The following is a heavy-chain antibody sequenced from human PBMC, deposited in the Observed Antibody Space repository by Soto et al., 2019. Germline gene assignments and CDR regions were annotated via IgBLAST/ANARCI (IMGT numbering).Heavy chain of an antibody. V-gene: IGHV4-39*01. J-gene: IGHJ1*01. Sequence: SETLSLTCTVSGGSISSSSYYWGWIRQPPGKGLEWIGSIYYSGSTYYNPSLKSRVTISVDTSKNQFSLKLSSVTAADTAVYYCARHRVREYFQHWGQGTLVTVSS. CDR2: IYYSGST. D-gene: IGHD3-10*01. CDR1: GGSISSSSYY. CDR3: ARHRVREYFQH.